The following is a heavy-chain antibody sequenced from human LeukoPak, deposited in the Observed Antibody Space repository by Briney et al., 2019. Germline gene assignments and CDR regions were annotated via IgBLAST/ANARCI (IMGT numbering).Heavy chain of an antibody. Sequence: SLRLSCAASGFTFDDYAMHWVRQAPGKGLEWVSGISWNSGSIGYADSVKGRFTISRDNAKNSLYLQMNSLRAEDMALYYCAKDHSSSPTEAYYFDYWGQGTLVTVSS. CDR3: AKDHSSSPTEAYYFDY. V-gene: IGHV3-9*03. D-gene: IGHD6-6*01. CDR1: GFTFDDYA. CDR2: ISWNSGSI. J-gene: IGHJ4*02.